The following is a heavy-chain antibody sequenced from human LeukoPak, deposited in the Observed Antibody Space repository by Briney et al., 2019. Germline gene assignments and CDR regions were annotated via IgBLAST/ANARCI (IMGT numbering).Heavy chain of an antibody. CDR1: GFTFSTYA. CDR3: ARYHSLEYGNWFDP. D-gene: IGHD3-3*01. Sequence: GGSLRLSCAASGFTFSTYAMSWVRRAPGKGLEWVSTVSGSGSSAYYTDSVGGRFTISRDNSKNTLYLQMNSLRTEDTALYYCARYHSLEYGNWFDPWGQGTLVTVSS. CDR2: VSGSGSSA. V-gene: IGHV3-23*01. J-gene: IGHJ5*02.